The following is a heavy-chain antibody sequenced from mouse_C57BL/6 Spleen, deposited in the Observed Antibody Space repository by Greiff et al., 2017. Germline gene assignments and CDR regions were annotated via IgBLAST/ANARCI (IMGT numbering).Heavy chain of an antibody. Sequence: QVQLQQSGPELVKPGASVKISCKASGYAFSSSWMNWVKQRPGQGLEWIGRIYPGDGDTNYNGKFKGKATLTADKSSSTAYMQLSSLTSEDSAVYFCARGLLGTWFAYWGQGTLVTVSA. CDR2: IYPGDGDT. CDR3: ARGLLGTWFAY. CDR1: GYAFSSSW. D-gene: IGHD1-1*01. V-gene: IGHV1-82*01. J-gene: IGHJ3*01.